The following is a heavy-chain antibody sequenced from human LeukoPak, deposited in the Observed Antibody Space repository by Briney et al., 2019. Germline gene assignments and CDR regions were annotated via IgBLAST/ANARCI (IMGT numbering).Heavy chain of an antibody. CDR2: ISSSSSYI. V-gene: IGHV3-21*01. CDR1: GFTFSSYS. Sequence: PGGSLRLSCAASGFTFSSYSMNWVRQAPGKGLEWVSSISSSSSYIYYADSVKGRFTISRDNAKNSLYLQMNSLRAEDTAVYYCARGYSSGWYSGLNFQHWGQGTLVTVSS. D-gene: IGHD6-19*01. CDR3: ARGYSSGWYSGLNFQH. J-gene: IGHJ1*01.